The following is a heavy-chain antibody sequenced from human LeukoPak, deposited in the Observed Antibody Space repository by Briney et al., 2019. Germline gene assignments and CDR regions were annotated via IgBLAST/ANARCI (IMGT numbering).Heavy chain of an antibody. CDR1: GGSISSYY. CDR3: ARNPASYTYDAFDI. D-gene: IGHD2-2*01. J-gene: IGHJ3*02. Sequence: SETLSLTCTVSGGSISSYYWSWIRQPPGKGLEWIGYIYYSGSTNYNPSLKSRVTISVDTSKNQFSLKLSSVTAADTAVYYCARNPASYTYDAFDIWGQGTMVTVSS. CDR2: IYYSGST. V-gene: IGHV4-59*01.